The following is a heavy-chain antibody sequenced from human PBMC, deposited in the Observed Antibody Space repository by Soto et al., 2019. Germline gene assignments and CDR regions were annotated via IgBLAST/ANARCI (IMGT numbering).Heavy chain of an antibody. D-gene: IGHD3-10*01. CDR3: TTDTPHITMVRGVIHVRYYNGMDV. J-gene: IGHJ6*02. CDR2: IKSKTDGGTT. CDR1: GFTFSNAW. Sequence: GGSLRLSCAASGFTFSNAWMSWVRQAPGKGLEWVGRIKSKTDGGTTDYAAPVKGRFTISRDDSKNKLYLQMNSLKTEDTAVYYCTTDTPHITMVRGVIHVRYYNGMDVWGQGTTVTVSS. V-gene: IGHV3-15*01.